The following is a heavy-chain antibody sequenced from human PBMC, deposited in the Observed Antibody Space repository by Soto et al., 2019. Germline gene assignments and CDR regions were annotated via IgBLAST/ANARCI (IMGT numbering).Heavy chain of an antibody. J-gene: IGHJ4*02. CDR3: ARVVYSGYDTFDY. D-gene: IGHD5-12*01. Sequence: QVQLVQSGAEVKKPGASVKVSCKASGYTFTSYYMHWVRQAPGQGLEWMGIINPSGGSISYAQKFQGRVTMTRDPSTSKVYMELSSLRSEDTAVYYCARVVYSGYDTFDYWGQGTLVTVSS. V-gene: IGHV1-46*03. CDR2: INPSGGSI. CDR1: GYTFTSYY.